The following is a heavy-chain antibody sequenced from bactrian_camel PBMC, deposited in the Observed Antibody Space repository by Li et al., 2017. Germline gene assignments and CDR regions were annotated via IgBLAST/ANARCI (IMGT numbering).Heavy chain of an antibody. CDR2: HIIRDGRT. J-gene: IGHJ4*01. CDR1: GSTASRVC. V-gene: IGHV3S26*01. Sequence: ESGGGSVEVGGSLRLSCAASGSTASRVCVAWFRQAPGKEREGVPHIIRDGRTGYADSMKGRVTISQDNAKNNVYLEMNSLVTDDTAMYYCAAKGGGYCGTDSPEIFASWGLGTQVTVS. CDR3: AAKGGGYCGTDSPEIFAS. D-gene: IGHD2*01.